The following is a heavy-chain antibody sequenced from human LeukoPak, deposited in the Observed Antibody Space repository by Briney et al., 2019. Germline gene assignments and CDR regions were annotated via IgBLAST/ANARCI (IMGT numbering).Heavy chain of an antibody. CDR2: IYYSGST. V-gene: IGHV4-31*03. J-gene: IGHJ4*02. Sequence: PSETLSLTCTVSGGSISSGGYSWSWIRQHPGKGLEWIGYIYYSGSTYYNPPLKSRVTISVDMSKNQFSLKLSSVTAADTAVYYCARERRVGATLYWGQGTLVTVSS. CDR3: ARERRVGATLY. CDR1: GGSISSGGYS. D-gene: IGHD1-26*01.